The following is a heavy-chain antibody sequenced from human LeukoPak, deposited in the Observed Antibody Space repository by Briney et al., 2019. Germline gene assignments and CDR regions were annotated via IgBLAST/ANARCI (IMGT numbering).Heavy chain of an antibody. J-gene: IGHJ5*02. CDR2: MNPESGKT. Sequence: GASVKVSCKASGYTFAIYDINWVRQVPGQGLEWMGWMNPESGKTGYRQKFQGRVTMTRNTSISTVYMELKSLTSEDTAVYFCARETFRWFDPWGQGTLVTVSS. CDR3: ARETFRWFDP. V-gene: IGHV1-8*01. D-gene: IGHD2-21*01. CDR1: GYTFAIYD.